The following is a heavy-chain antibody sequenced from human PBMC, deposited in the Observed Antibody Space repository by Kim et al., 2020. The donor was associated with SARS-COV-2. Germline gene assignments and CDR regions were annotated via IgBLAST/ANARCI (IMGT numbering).Heavy chain of an antibody. Sequence: AQKFQGRVTITADESTSTAYMELSSLRSEDTAVYYCARATPGEWLAHFDYWGQGTLVTVSS. J-gene: IGHJ4*02. D-gene: IGHD6-19*01. V-gene: IGHV1-69*01. CDR3: ARATPGEWLAHFDY.